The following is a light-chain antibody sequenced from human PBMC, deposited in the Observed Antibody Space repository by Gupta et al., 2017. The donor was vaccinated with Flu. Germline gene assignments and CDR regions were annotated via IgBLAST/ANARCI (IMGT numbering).Light chain of an antibody. CDR2: GAS. CDR3: QQFNTWPPYT. V-gene: IGKV3-15*01. J-gene: IGKJ2*01. CDR1: QAIRSN. Sequence: ERVTLSCRASQAIRSNLAWYQQKPGQAPRLLIYGASTRVSGIPDRFSGSGSGTEFTLTISSLQSEDFAVYYCQQFNTWPPYTFGQGTKLEIK.